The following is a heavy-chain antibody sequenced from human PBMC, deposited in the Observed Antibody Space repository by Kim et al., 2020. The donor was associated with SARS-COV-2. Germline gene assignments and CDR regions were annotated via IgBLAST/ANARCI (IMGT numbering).Heavy chain of an antibody. V-gene: IGHV3-7*01. CDR2: IKQDGSEK. J-gene: IGHJ4*02. CDR3: ARDAYIAAAGTNSDY. CDR1: GFTFSSYW. Sequence: GGSLRLSCAASGFTFSSYWMSWVRQAPGKGLEWVANIKQDGSEKYYVDSVKGRFTISRDNAKNSLYLQMNSLRAEDTAVYYCARDAYIAAAGTNSDYWGQGTRVTVSS. D-gene: IGHD6-13*01.